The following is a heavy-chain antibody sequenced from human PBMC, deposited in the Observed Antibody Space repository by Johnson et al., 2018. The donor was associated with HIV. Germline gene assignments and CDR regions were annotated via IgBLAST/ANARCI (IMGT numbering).Heavy chain of an antibody. J-gene: IGHJ3*01. V-gene: IGHV3-30*04. CDR2: TTYDGTNK. D-gene: IGHD5-18*01. CDR1: GFSFSSYP. CDR3: ARLPSGYSRDGFNV. Sequence: QVQLVESGGGVVQPGRSLRLSCAASGFSFSSYPMHWVRQAPGKGLEWVAVTTYDGTNKYYADSVKGRFTISRDNSKNTLYRQMNRWRAEDTAVYYCARLPSGYSRDGFNVWGQGTMVTVSS.